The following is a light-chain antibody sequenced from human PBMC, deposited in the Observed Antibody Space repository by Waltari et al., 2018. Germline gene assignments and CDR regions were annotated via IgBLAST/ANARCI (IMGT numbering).Light chain of an antibody. V-gene: IGKV1-9*01. CDR3: QQLNSYPLT. J-gene: IGKJ4*01. Sequence: DIQLTQSPSFLSASVGDRVTITCRASQGISSYLAWYQQKPGKVPKLLIYAASTLQSGVPSRFSGSGSGTEFTLTISSLQPEDFATYYCQQLNSYPLTFGGETKVEIK. CDR1: QGISSY. CDR2: AAS.